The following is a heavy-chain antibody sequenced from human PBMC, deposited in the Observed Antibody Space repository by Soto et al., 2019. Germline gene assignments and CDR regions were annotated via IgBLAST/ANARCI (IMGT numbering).Heavy chain of an antibody. J-gene: IGHJ4*02. CDR3: AKGGLGDCSTTSSLFHFDY. V-gene: IGHV3-23*01. CDR2: ISDSGST. CDR1: GFTFSRYA. D-gene: IGHD2-2*01. Sequence: EVQLLGSGGGLVQPGGSLRLSCTASGFTFSRYAMSWVRQAPGKGLEWVSTISDSGSTYYAESVKGRLTISRDNSKHTLYLQMNSLRAEDTAVYYCAKGGLGDCSTTSSLFHFDYWGLGALVTVSS.